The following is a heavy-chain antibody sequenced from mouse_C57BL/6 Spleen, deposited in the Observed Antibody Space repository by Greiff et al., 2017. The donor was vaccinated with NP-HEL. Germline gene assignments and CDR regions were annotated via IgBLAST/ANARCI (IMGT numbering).Heavy chain of an antibody. Sequence: QVQLKQPGAELVKPGASVKLSCKASGYTFTSYWMHWVKQRPGQGLEWIGMIHPNSGSTNYNEKFKSKATLTVDKSSSTAYMQLSSLTSEDSAVYYCARSRSSGYDYAMDYWGQGTSVTVSS. CDR2: IHPNSGST. CDR3: ARSRSSGYDYAMDY. CDR1: GYTFTSYW. V-gene: IGHV1-64*01. J-gene: IGHJ4*01. D-gene: IGHD3-2*02.